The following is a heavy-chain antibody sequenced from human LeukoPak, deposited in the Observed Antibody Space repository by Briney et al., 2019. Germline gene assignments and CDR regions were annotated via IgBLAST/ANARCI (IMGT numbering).Heavy chain of an antibody. CDR1: GGSISSGDYY. J-gene: IGHJ4*02. CDR2: IYYSGST. Sequence: SETLSLTCTLSGGSISSGDYYWSWIRQPPGKGLEWIGYIYYSGSTYYNPSLKSRVTILVDTSKNQFSLKQSSVTAADTAVYYCARYYDILSGEFDYWGQGTLVTVSS. CDR3: ARYYDILSGEFDY. V-gene: IGHV4-30-4*02. D-gene: IGHD3-9*01.